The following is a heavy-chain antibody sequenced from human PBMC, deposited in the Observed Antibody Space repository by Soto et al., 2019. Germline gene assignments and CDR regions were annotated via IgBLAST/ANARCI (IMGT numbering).Heavy chain of an antibody. CDR2: IYWDDDK. CDR1: GFSLSTSGVG. D-gene: IGHD3-3*01. Sequence: SGPTLVNPTQTLTLTCTFSGFSLSTSGVGVGWIRQPPGKALEWLALIYWDDDKRYSPSLKSRLTITKDTSKNQVVLTMTNMDPVDTATYYCAHITENYDFWSGCCYFDYWGQGTLVTVSS. CDR3: AHITENYDFWSGCCYFDY. V-gene: IGHV2-5*02. J-gene: IGHJ4*02.